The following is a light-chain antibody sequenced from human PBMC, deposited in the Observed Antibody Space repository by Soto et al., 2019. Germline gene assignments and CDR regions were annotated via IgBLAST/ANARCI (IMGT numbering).Light chain of an antibody. J-gene: IGKJ1*01. CDR3: QQYNNWPRT. CDR1: QSVSSN. CDR2: GAS. V-gene: IGKV3-15*01. Sequence: EIVLTQSPGTLSLSPGERATLSCRASQSVSSNLAWYQQTPGQAPRLLIYGASTRATGIPARFSGSGSGTEFTLTISSLQSEDFAVYYCQQYNNWPRTFGQGTKGDIK.